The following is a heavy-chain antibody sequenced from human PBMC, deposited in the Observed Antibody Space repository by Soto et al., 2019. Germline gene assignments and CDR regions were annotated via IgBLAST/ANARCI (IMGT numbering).Heavy chain of an antibody. J-gene: IGHJ4*02. V-gene: IGHV3-23*01. CDR3: ARVASQLWSTGEDY. Sequence: GGSLRLSCAASGFTFSSYAMSWVRQAPGKGLEWVSAISGSGGSTYYADSVKGRFTISRDNAKNTLYLQMNSLRAEDTAVYYCARVASQLWSTGEDYWGQGTLVTVSS. CDR2: ISGSGGST. CDR1: GFTFSSYA. D-gene: IGHD5-18*01.